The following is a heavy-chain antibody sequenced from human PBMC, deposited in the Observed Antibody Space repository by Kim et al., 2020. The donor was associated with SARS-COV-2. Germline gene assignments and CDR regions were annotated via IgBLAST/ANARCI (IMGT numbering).Heavy chain of an antibody. CDR1: GGSISSSSYY. Sequence: SETLSLTCTVSGGSISSSSYYWGWIRQPPGKGLEWIGSIYYSGSTYYNPSLKSRVTISVDTSKNQFSLKLSSVTAADMAVSYCARHWLLWFGELLCWFDP. V-gene: IGHV4-39*01. J-gene: IGHJ5*02. CDR2: IYYSGST. D-gene: IGHD3-10*01. CDR3: ARHWLLWFGELLCWFDP.